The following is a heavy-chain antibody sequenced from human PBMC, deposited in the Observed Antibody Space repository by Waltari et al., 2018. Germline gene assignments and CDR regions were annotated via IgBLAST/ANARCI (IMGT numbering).Heavy chain of an antibody. J-gene: IGHJ5*02. Sequence: EVQLVESGGGLVQPGGSLRLSCAASGFTFSSYWMSWVRQAPGKGLEWVANIKQDGSEKYYVDPVKGLFTISGDNAKNSLYLQMNSLGAEDTAVYYCASLHLGWFDPWGQGTLVTVSS. CDR3: ASLHLGWFDP. CDR2: IKQDGSEK. CDR1: GFTFSSYW. V-gene: IGHV3-7*01. D-gene: IGHD7-27*01.